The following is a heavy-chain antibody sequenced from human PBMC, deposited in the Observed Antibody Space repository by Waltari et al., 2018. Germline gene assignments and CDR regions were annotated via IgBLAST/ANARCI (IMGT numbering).Heavy chain of an antibody. CDR1: PDSISSDY. J-gene: IGHJ3*02. CDR2: IYNSGST. CDR3: ARGPPFDI. V-gene: IGHV4-59*01. Sequence: VQLQESGPGLVKPSETLSLTCTVSPDSISSDYWSWIRQTPGKGLEWIAYIYNSGSTNYNPSLKSRVNIIVDTSKNQFSLKLRFVTAADSAVYYCARGPPFDIWGQGTMVTVSS.